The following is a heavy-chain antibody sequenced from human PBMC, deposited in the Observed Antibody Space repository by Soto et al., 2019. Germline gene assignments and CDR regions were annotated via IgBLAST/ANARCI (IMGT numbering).Heavy chain of an antibody. J-gene: IGHJ4*02. Sequence: SVKVSCKASGGSFNNNAISWLRQAPGQGLEWMGVVIPMAGTTNYAPRFQGRVTFTADASTSTAYMDLTSLRSDDTAVYYCAKDALWAGGYSAAYYFDSWGQGTLVTVPQ. CDR3: AKDALWAGGYSAAYYFDS. V-gene: IGHV1-69*13. CDR2: VIPMAGTT. CDR1: GGSFNNNA. D-gene: IGHD2-21*02.